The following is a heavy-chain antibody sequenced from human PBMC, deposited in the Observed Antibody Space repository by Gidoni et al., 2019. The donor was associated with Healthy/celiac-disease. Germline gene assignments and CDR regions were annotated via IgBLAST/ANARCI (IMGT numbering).Heavy chain of an antibody. Sequence: EVQLLESGGGLVQPGGSLRLPCAASGFTFSSYAMSWVRQAPGKGLEWVSAISGSGGSTYYADSVKGRFTISRDNSKNTLYLQMNSLRAEDTAVYYCAKDIAAAEGGEVPATARWGQGTLVTVSS. D-gene: IGHD6-13*01. CDR3: AKDIAAAEGGEVPATAR. CDR2: ISGSGGST. V-gene: IGHV3-23*01. J-gene: IGHJ4*02. CDR1: GFTFSSYA.